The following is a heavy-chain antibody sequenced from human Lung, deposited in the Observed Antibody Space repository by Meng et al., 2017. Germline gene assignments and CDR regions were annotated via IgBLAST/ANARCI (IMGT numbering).Heavy chain of an antibody. J-gene: IGHJ4*02. D-gene: IGHD6-13*01. CDR3: ARDEDISAAGKLFGDY. Sequence: QWQMGCAGAEVKKPGASVKVSCKPSGYNFPDYWLHWVRRAPGQGLEWMGRIDPKSGDTHYAQRFQGRVTMTGDTSISTAYMELSGLRSDDTAMYYCARDEDISAAGKLFGDYWGQGTLVTVSS. CDR2: IDPKSGDT. CDR1: GYNFPDYW. V-gene: IGHV1-2*06.